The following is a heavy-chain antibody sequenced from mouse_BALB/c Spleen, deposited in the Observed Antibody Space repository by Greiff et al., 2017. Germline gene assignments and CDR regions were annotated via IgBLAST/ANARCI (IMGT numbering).Heavy chain of an antibody. CDR3: ARAYGNYLYYAMDY. CDR1: GYSITSGYY. V-gene: IGHV3-6*02. CDR2: ISYDGSN. Sequence: EVQLQESGPGLVKPSQSLSLTCSVTGYSITSGYYWNWIRQFPGNKLEWMGYISYDGSNNYNPSLKNRISITRDTSKNQFFLKVNSVTTEDTATYYCARAYGNYLYYAMDYWGQGTSVTVSS. J-gene: IGHJ4*01. D-gene: IGHD2-10*02.